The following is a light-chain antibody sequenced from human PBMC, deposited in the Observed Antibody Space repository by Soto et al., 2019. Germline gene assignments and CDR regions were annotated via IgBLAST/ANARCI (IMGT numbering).Light chain of an antibody. J-gene: IGLJ1*01. CDR3: KSYAGSNTYV. CDR2: DVT. CDR1: ISDIGGYNS. Sequence: QSVLTQSPSASGSPGQSVTITCTGTISDIGGYNSVSWYQQHPGKAPKVMIYDVTKRPSGVPDRFSGSKSGNTASLTVSALQAEDEADYFCKSYAGSNTYVFGSGTKVTVL. V-gene: IGLV2-8*01.